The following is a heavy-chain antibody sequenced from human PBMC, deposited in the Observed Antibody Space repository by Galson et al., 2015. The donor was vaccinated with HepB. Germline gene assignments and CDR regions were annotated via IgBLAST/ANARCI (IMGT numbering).Heavy chain of an antibody. CDR3: TTYPRLYRVAGVVVTAIPATFGY. J-gene: IGHJ4*02. Sequence: SLRLSCAASGFTFSNAWMNWVRQAPGKGLEWVGRIKSKTDGGTTDYAAPVKGGFTISRDDSKNTLYLQMNSLKTEDTAVYYCTTYPRLYRVAGVVVTAIPATFGYWGQGTLVTVSS. D-gene: IGHD2-21*02. CDR2: IKSKTDGGTT. V-gene: IGHV3-15*07. CDR1: GFTFSNAW.